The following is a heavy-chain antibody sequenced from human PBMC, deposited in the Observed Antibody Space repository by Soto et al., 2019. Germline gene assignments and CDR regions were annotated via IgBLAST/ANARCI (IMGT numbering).Heavy chain of an antibody. CDR1: GFTFSSYG. D-gene: IGHD3-10*01. V-gene: IGHV3-33*01. CDR3: AREVISSEDAFDI. J-gene: IGHJ3*02. Sequence: GGSLRLSCAASGFTFSSYGMHWVRQAPGKGLEWVAVIWYDGSNKYYADSVKGRFTISRDNSKNTLYLQMNSLRAEDTAVYYCAREVISSEDAFDIWGQGTMVTVSS. CDR2: IWYDGSNK.